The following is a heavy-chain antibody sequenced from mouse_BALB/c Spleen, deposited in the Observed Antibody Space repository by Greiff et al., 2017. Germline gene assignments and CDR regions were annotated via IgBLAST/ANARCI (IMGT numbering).Heavy chain of an antibody. CDR2: INPSNGGT. V-gene: IGHV1-53*01. Sequence: VQLQQSGAELVKPGASVKLSCKASGYTFTSYYMYWVKQRPGQGLEWIGEINPSNGGTGYNQKFKSKATLTVDNSSSTAYMELRSLTSEDSAVYYCARTDNYYGSSPYAMDYWGQGTSVTVSS. CDR1: GYTFTSYY. J-gene: IGHJ4*01. CDR3: ARTDNYYGSSPYAMDY. D-gene: IGHD1-1*01.